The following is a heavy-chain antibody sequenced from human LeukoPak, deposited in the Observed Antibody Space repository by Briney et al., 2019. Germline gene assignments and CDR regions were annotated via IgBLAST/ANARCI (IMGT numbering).Heavy chain of an antibody. CDR2: IGGSSIGHST. V-gene: IGHV3-NL1*01. D-gene: IGHD6-19*01. CDR1: GFTFSTHG. CDR3: AKGMWLSPWGY. Sequence: GGSLRLSCLGSGFTFSTHGMNWVRQAPGKGLEWVSGIGGSSIGHSTHYADSVKGRFTISRDNSKNTLYLQMNSLRAEDTAVYYCAKGMWLSPWGYWGQGTLVTVSS. J-gene: IGHJ4*02.